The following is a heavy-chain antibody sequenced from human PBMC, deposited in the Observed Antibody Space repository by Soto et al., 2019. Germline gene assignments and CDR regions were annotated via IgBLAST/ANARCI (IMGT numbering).Heavy chain of an antibody. Sequence: GPTLGNDTRTLRQTCTFSGFSLSTSGMCVSWVRQPPGKALEWLALIDWDDDKYYSTSLKTRLTISKDTSKNQVVLTMTNMDPVDTATYYCARATTSDYYYYGMDVWGQGTTVTVSS. CDR2: IDWDDDK. J-gene: IGHJ6*02. CDR1: GFSLSTSGMC. D-gene: IGHD1-26*01. V-gene: IGHV2-70*20. CDR3: ARATTSDYYYYGMDV.